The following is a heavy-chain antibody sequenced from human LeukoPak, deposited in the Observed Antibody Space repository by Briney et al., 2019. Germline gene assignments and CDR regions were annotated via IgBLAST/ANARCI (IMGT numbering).Heavy chain of an antibody. Sequence: GGSLRLSCAASGFTVSSNYMSWVRQAPGKGLEWVSVIYSGGSTNYADSVKGRFTISRDNSKNTLYLQMNSLRAEDTAVYYCARDREGSGWSYGMDVWGQGTTVTVSS. CDR2: IYSGGST. CDR3: ARDREGSGWSYGMDV. J-gene: IGHJ6*02. V-gene: IGHV3-66*01. D-gene: IGHD6-19*01. CDR1: GFTVSSNY.